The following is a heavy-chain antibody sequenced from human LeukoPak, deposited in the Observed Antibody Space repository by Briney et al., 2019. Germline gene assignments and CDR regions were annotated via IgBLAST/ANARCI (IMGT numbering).Heavy chain of an antibody. CDR3: ARSVVAYHFGMDV. Sequence: PSETLSLTCTVSGGSISSSSYYWGWIRQPPGKGLEWIGSIYYSGSTYYNPSLKSRVTISVDTSKNQFSLKVSSVTAADTAVYFCARSVVAYHFGMDVWGQGTTVTVS. D-gene: IGHD2-15*01. J-gene: IGHJ6*02. CDR1: GGSISSSSYY. CDR2: IYYSGST. V-gene: IGHV4-39*01.